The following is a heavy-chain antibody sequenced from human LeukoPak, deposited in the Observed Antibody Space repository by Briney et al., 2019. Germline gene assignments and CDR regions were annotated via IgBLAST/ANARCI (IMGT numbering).Heavy chain of an antibody. Sequence: GRSLSLSCAASGFTFDDYAMHWVRQAPGKGLEWVSGISWNSGSIGYADSVKGRFTISRDNAKNSLYLQMNSLRAEDMALYYCAKDIDYGTGDGSDAFDIWGQGTMVTVSS. CDR1: GFTFDDYA. V-gene: IGHV3-9*03. CDR2: ISWNSGSI. D-gene: IGHD7-27*01. CDR3: AKDIDYGTGDGSDAFDI. J-gene: IGHJ3*02.